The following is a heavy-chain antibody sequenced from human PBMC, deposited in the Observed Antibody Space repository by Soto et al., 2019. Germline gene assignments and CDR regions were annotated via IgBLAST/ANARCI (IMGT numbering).Heavy chain of an antibody. V-gene: IGHV3-23*01. Sequence: GVPMRLSCAAAGLTFSSYAMSWVRQDPGKGLEWVSAISGSGGSTYYADSVKGRFTISRDNSKNTLYLQMNSLRAEDTAVYYCAKDQGGYAPYYFDYWGQGTLVTVSS. CDR2: ISGSGGST. D-gene: IGHD5-12*01. J-gene: IGHJ4*02. CDR3: AKDQGGYAPYYFDY. CDR1: GLTFSSYA.